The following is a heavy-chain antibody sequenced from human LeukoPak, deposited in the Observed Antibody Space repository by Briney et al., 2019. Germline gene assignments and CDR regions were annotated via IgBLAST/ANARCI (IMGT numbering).Heavy chain of an antibody. V-gene: IGHV3-30*01. Sequence: GGSLRLSCAASGFTFSSFAMHWVRQTPGKGLEWVAVVSSDESNKYYADSVKGRFTISRDSSKNALYLQINSLRPEDTAVYYCAKSRVGSSGSTNYWGQGTLVTVSS. CDR1: GFTFSSFA. CDR3: AKSRVGSSGSTNY. J-gene: IGHJ4*02. D-gene: IGHD3-22*01. CDR2: VSSDESNK.